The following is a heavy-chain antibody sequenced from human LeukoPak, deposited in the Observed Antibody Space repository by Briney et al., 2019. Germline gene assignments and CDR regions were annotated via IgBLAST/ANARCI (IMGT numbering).Heavy chain of an antibody. CDR3: ARAGVYSRQRGWFDP. J-gene: IGHJ5*02. Sequence: PSETLSLTCAVYGGSFSGYHWSWIRQPPGKGLEWIGEINHSGSTNYNPSLKSRVTISVDTSKNQFSLKLSSVTAADTAVYYCARAGVYSRQRGWFDPWGQGTLVTVSS. CDR1: GGSFSGYH. V-gene: IGHV4-34*01. CDR2: INHSGST. D-gene: IGHD3-22*01.